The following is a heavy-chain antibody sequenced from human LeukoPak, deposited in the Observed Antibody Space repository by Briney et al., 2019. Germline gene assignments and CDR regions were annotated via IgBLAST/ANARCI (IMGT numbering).Heavy chain of an antibody. CDR3: ARQDNSKGYNWFDP. J-gene: IGHJ5*02. CDR1: GFTFSSYA. D-gene: IGHD4-11*01. Sequence: GGSLRLSCAASGFTFSSYAMHWVRQAPGKGLEWVAVISYDGSNKYYADSVKGRFTISRDNSKNTLYLQMNSLRAEDTAVYYCARQDNSKGYNWFDPWGQGTLVTVSS. CDR2: ISYDGSNK. V-gene: IGHV3-30-3*01.